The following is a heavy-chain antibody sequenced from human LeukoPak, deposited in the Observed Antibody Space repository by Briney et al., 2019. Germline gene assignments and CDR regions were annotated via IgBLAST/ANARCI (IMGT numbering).Heavy chain of an antibody. V-gene: IGHV4-38-2*02. CDR3: ARVTAWSYYFDY. Sequence: SETLSLTCTVSGYSISSGYYWGWIRQPPGKGLEWIGSIYYSGSTYYNPSLKSRVTISVDTSKNQFSLKLSSVTAADTAVYYCARVTAWSYYFDYWGQGTLVTVSS. CDR2: IYYSGST. J-gene: IGHJ4*02. D-gene: IGHD2-8*01. CDR1: GYSISSGYY.